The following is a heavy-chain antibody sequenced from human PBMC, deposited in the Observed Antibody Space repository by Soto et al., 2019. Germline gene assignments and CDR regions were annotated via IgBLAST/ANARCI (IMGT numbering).Heavy chain of an antibody. V-gene: IGHV4-59*08. Sequence: TLSLTCTVSGGSISSYYWSWIRQPPGKGLEWIGYIYYSGSTNYNPSLKSRVTISVDTSKNQFSLKLSSVTAADTAVYYCASGDTYHVCCDYYFDYWGQGTLVTVSS. CDR3: ASGDTYHVCCDYYFDY. CDR2: IYYSGST. D-gene: IGHD3-10*02. CDR1: GGSISSYY. J-gene: IGHJ4*01.